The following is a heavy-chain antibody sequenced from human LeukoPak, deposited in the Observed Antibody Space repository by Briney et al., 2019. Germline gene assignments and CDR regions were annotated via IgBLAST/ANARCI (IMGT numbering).Heavy chain of an antibody. V-gene: IGHV1-69*05. CDR1: GGTFSSYA. Sequence: SVKVSCKASGGTFSSYAISWVRQAPGQGLEWMGRIIPIFGTASYAQKFQGRVTITTDESTSTAYMELSSLRSEDTAVYYCARGVSWAFDLWGQGTMVTVSS. J-gene: IGHJ3*01. CDR2: IIPIFGTA. CDR3: ARGVSWAFDL. D-gene: IGHD2-8*01.